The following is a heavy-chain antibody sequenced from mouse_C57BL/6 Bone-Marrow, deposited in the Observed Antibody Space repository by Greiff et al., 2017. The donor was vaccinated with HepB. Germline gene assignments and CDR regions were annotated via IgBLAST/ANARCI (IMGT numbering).Heavy chain of an antibody. D-gene: IGHD2-10*01. V-gene: IGHV1-69*01. CDR1: GYTFTSYR. Sequence: VQLQQSGAELVMPGASVKLSCKASGYTFTSYRMHWVKQRPGQGLEWIGEIDPSDSYTNYNQKFKGKSTLTVDKSSSTAYMQLSSLTSEDSAVYYCARTYYGNYWFAYWGQGTLVTVSA. J-gene: IGHJ3*01. CDR3: ARTYYGNYWFAY. CDR2: IDPSDSYT.